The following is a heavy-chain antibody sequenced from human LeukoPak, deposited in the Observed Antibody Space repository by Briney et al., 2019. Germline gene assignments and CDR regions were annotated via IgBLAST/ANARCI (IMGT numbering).Heavy chain of an antibody. CDR1: GYTFTSYD. V-gene: IGHV1-8*01. CDR3: ARGPIPYYYDSSGYTPDY. D-gene: IGHD3-22*01. Sequence: ASVKVSCTASGYTFTSYDINWVRHATGQGLEWMGWMSPNSGDTGYAQKFQGRVTMTRDTSISTAYMELTSLRSEDTAVYYCARGPIPYYYDSSGYTPDYWGQGTLVTVSS. CDR2: MSPNSGDT. J-gene: IGHJ4*02.